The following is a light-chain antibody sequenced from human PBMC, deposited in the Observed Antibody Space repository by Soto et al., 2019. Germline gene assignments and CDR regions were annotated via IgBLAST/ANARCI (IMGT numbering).Light chain of an antibody. V-gene: IGKV1-5*01. Sequence: DIQMTQSPSTLSASVGDRVTITCRASQTISNWLAWYQQKPGKAPKLLIYDASSLESGVPSRFSGSGSATEFTLTISSLQPDDFATYYCQQYPSYWTFGQGTKVEIK. CDR1: QTISNW. J-gene: IGKJ1*01. CDR2: DAS. CDR3: QQYPSYWT.